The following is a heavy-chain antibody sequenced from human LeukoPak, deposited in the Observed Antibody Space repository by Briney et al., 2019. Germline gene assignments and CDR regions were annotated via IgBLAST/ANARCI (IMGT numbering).Heavy chain of an antibody. CDR3: AKDGKTRNWNYYQAKPVY. CDR1: GFTFSNYG. CDR2: ISHDGSNK. Sequence: GGSLRLSCAASGFTFSNYGMHWVRQAPGKGLEWVAVISHDGSNKYYADSVKGRFTISRDNYKNTLYLQMNSLRAEDTAVYYCAKDGKTRNWNYYQAKPVYWGQGTLVTVSS. D-gene: IGHD1-7*01. V-gene: IGHV3-30*18. J-gene: IGHJ4*02.